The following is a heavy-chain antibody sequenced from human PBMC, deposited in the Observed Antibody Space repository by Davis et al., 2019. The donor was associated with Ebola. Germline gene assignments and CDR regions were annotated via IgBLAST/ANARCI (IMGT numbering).Heavy chain of an antibody. V-gene: IGHV3-23*01. J-gene: IGHJ4*02. CDR1: GFTFSSYD. CDR3: AKGFISSWYGFDS. D-gene: IGHD6-13*01. Sequence: GGSLRLSCAASGFTFSSYDMSWVRQAPGKGLEWVSSISSSSSYTYYADSVKGRFTISRDNSKNTLYLQMNSLRAEDTSLYYCAKGFISSWYGFDSWGQGTLVTVSS. CDR2: ISSSSSYT.